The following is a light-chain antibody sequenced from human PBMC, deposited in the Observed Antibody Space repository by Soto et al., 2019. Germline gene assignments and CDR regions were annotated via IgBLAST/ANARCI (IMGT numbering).Light chain of an antibody. J-gene: IGLJ1*01. V-gene: IGLV3-21*02. CDR2: DDS. Sequence: SYELTQPPSVSVAPGQTARITCGGTNIGSKSVHWYQQKPGQAPVLVVQDDSDRPSGIPERFSGSNSGNTATLTISRVEAGDEADYYCQVWDSSDDHYVFATGTKLTVL. CDR1: NIGSKS. CDR3: QVWDSSDDHYV.